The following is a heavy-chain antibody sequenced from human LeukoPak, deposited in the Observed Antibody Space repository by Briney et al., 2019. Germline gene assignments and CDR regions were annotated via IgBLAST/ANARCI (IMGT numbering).Heavy chain of an antibody. J-gene: IGHJ3*02. CDR2: IYHSGSA. CDR3: ARDRPHCSSTSCYEGFRAFDI. V-gene: IGHV4-30-2*01. CDR1: GGSISSGGYY. D-gene: IGHD2-2*01. Sequence: SETLSLTCTVSGGSISSGGYYWSWIRQPPGKGLEWIGYIYHSGSAYYNPSLKSRVTISVDRSKNQFSLKLSSVTAADTAVYYCARDRPHCSSTSCYEGFRAFDIWGQGTMVTVSS.